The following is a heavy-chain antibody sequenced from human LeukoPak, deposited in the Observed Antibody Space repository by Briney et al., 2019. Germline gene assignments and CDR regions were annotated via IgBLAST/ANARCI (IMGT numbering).Heavy chain of an antibody. J-gene: IGHJ4*02. Sequence: TGGSLRLSCAASGFTFSSYSMNWVRQAPGKGLEWVSYISSSSSTIYYADSVKGRFTISRDNAKNSLYLQMNSLRAEDTAVYYCARAQDDILTGYITPFDYWGQGTLVTVSS. CDR1: GFTFSSYS. D-gene: IGHD3-9*01. V-gene: IGHV3-48*04. CDR3: ARAQDDILTGYITPFDY. CDR2: ISSSSSTI.